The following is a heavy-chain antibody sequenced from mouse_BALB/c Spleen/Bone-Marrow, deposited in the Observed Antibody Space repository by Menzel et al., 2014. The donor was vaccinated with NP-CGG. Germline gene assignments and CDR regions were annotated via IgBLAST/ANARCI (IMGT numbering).Heavy chain of an antibody. Sequence: EVKLEESGGGLVQPGGSRKLSCAGSGFTFSSFGMHWVRQAPEKGLEWVAYISSGSSTIYYADTMKGRFTISRDNPKNTLFLQMTSQRSEDTAMYYCARDTMITYYYAMDYWGQGTSVTVSS. D-gene: IGHD2-4*01. CDR2: ISSGSSTI. V-gene: IGHV5-17*02. CDR1: GFTFSSFG. J-gene: IGHJ4*01. CDR3: ARDTMITYYYAMDY.